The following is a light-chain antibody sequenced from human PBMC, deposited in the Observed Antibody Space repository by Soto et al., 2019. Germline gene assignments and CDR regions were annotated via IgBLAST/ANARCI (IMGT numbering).Light chain of an antibody. J-gene: IGLJ2*01. CDR2: EVT. CDR1: SSDVGGYNY. V-gene: IGLV2-8*01. CDR3: SSYPGNYIVV. Sequence: QSALTQPPSASGSPGQSVTISCTGTSSDVGGYNYVSWYQQHPGKVPKLMIYEVTKRPSGVPDRFSGSKSGNTASLTVSGLQAEDEADYYCSSYPGNYIVVLGGGTKLTVL.